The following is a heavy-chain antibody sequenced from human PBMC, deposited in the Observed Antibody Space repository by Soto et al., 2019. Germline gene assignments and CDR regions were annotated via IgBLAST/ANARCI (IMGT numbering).Heavy chain of an antibody. D-gene: IGHD6-13*01. CDR1: AFTFSDYY. CDR3: ARGSTGSSWFSASYHFDS. V-gene: IGHV3-11*01. J-gene: IGHJ4*02. Sequence: QVQLVESGGGLVTPGGSLRLSCAASAFTFSDYYMTWIRQAPGKGLEWVSYITSRGTTVYYADSVKGRFTISRDNTKNSLYLRMHSLRAEDTAVYYCARGSTGSSWFSASYHFDSWGQGTLVTVSS. CDR2: ITSRGTTV.